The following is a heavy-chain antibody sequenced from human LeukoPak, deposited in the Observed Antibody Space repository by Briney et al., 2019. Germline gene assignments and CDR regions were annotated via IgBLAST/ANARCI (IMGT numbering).Heavy chain of an antibody. CDR3: AHTIAAAGIDY. Sequence: ASVKVSCTASGYTFTGYYMHWVRQAPGQGLEWMGRINPNSGGTNYAQKFQGRVTMTRDTSISTAYMELSRLRSDDTAVYYCAHTIAAAGIDYWGQGTLVTVSS. J-gene: IGHJ4*02. CDR2: INPNSGGT. V-gene: IGHV1-2*06. D-gene: IGHD6-13*01. CDR1: GYTFTGYY.